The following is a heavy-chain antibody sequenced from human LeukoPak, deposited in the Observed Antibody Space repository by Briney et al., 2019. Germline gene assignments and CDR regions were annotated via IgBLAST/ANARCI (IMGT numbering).Heavy chain of an antibody. D-gene: IGHD1/OR15-1a*01. CDR2: FYYSGTT. Sequence: SETLSLTCTVSGDSVSSSSYSWGWIRQPPGKGLEWIGSFYYSGTTYYNPSLKSRVTISVDTSKNQFSLKLCSVTAADTAVYYCARLLGSVEHDYWGQGTLVTVSS. CDR3: ARLLGSVEHDY. V-gene: IGHV4-39*01. CDR1: GDSVSSSSYS. J-gene: IGHJ4*02.